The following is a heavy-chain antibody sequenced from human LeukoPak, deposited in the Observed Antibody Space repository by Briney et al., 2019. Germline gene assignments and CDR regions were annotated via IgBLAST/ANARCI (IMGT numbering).Heavy chain of an antibody. CDR1: GGSISSSIYY. J-gene: IGHJ4*02. CDR3: ARNGYGSGSFW. V-gene: IGHV4-39*07. D-gene: IGHD3-10*01. CDR2: IHNSGST. Sequence: PSETLSLTCTVSGGSISSSIYYWGWIRQPPGKGLEWIGRIHNSGSTNYNPSLNSRVTISVDTSKNQVSLKLTSVTAADTAVYYCARNGYGSGSFWWGQGTLVTVSS.